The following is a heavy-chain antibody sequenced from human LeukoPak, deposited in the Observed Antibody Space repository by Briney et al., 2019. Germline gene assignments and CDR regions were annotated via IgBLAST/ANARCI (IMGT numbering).Heavy chain of an antibody. CDR3: ARPGAPYYYYYMDV. CDR2: IYHSGST. CDR1: GYSISSGYY. J-gene: IGHJ6*03. D-gene: IGHD3-10*01. V-gene: IGHV4-38-2*01. Sequence: SETPSLTCAVSGYSISSGYYWGWIRQPPGKGLEWIGSIYHSGSTYYNPSLKSRVTISVDTSKNQFSLKLSSVTAADTAVYYCARPGAPYYYYYMDVWGKGTTVTVSS.